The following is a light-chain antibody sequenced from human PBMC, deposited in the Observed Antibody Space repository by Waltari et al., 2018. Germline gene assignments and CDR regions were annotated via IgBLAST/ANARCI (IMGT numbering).Light chain of an antibody. CDR3: QQYYSLPWT. J-gene: IGKJ1*01. Sequence: VLTQSPGTLSLSPGERATLSCRASEHIGNDYLAWYQQIPGQAPRLLMYGASGRASGISDKFSGSGSGTDFTLTIGRLDPEDFALYYCQQYYSLPWTFGQGTRVDIK. V-gene: IGKV3-20*01. CDR1: EHIGNDY. CDR2: GAS.